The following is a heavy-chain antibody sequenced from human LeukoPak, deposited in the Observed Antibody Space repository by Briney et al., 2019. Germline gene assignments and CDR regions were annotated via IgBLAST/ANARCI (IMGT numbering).Heavy chain of an antibody. D-gene: IGHD2-15*01. J-gene: IGHJ1*01. CDR2: ISGSGGST. CDR3: ARAPRYCSGGSCYSARGGYFQH. Sequence: PGGSLRLSCAASGFTFSSYAMSWVLQAPGKGLEWVSAISGSGGSTYYADSVKGRFTISRDNSKNTLYLQMNSLRAEDTAVYYCARAPRYCSGGSCYSARGGYFQHWGQGTLVTVSS. V-gene: IGHV3-23*01. CDR1: GFTFSSYA.